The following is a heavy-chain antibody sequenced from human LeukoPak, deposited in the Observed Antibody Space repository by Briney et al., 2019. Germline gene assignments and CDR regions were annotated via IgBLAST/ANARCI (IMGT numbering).Heavy chain of an antibody. Sequence: PSETLSLTCTDAGGSISSSSYYWGWIRQPPGKGLEWIGSIYYSGSTYYNPSLKSRVTISVDTSKNQFSLKLSSVTAADTAVYYCAITRGAFDIWGQGTMVTVSS. J-gene: IGHJ3*02. CDR1: GGSISSSSYY. CDR3: AITRGAFDI. CDR2: IYYSGST. D-gene: IGHD3-10*01. V-gene: IGHV4-39*01.